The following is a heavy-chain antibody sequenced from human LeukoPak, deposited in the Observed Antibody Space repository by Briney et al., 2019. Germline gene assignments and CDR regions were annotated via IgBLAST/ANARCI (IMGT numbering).Heavy chain of an antibody. V-gene: IGHV3-21*01. CDR3: ARDPYSGSYGADYYYYMDV. CDR1: GFIFRNYG. D-gene: IGHD1-26*01. CDR2: ISGHGDIT. Sequence: GGTQRLSCAASGFIFRNYGMNWVRQAPGKGLEWVSGISGHGDITYYADSVKGRFTISRDNAKSSLYLQMNSLRAEDTAVYYCARDPYSGSYGADYYYYMDVWGKGTTVTISS. J-gene: IGHJ6*03.